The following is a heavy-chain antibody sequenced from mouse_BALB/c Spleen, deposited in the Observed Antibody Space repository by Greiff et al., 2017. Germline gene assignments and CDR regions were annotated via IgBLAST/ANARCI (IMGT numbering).Heavy chain of an antibody. CDR2: INPSTGYT. V-gene: IGHV1-7*01. J-gene: IGHJ4*01. CDR3: ARRFYYRYDDYYAMDY. Sequence: VKLMESGAELAKPGASVKMSCKASGYTFTSYWMHWVKQRPGQGLEWIGYINPSTGYTEYNQKFKDKATLTADKSSSTAYMQLSSLTSEDSAVYYCARRFYYRYDDYYAMDYWGQGTSVTVSS. CDR1: GYTFTSYW. D-gene: IGHD2-14*01.